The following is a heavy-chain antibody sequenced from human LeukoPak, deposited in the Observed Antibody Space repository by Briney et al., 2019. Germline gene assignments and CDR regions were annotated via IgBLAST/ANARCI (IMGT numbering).Heavy chain of an antibody. J-gene: IGHJ4*02. D-gene: IGHD3-22*01. Sequence: PSETLSLTCTVSGGSISSYYWSWIRQPPGKGLEWIGEINHSGSTNYNPSLKSRVTISVDTSKNQFSLKLSSVTAADTAVYYCARDRPYYYDSSGYYEWGQGTLVTVSS. CDR3: ARDRPYYYDSSGYYE. V-gene: IGHV4-34*01. CDR2: INHSGST. CDR1: GGSISSYY.